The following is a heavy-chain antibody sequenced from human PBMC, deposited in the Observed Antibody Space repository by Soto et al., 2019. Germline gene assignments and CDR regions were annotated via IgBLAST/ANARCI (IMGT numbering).Heavy chain of an antibody. CDR1: GFTFSSYG. CDR2: IWYDGSNK. V-gene: IGHV3-33*01. D-gene: IGHD3-10*01. Sequence: GGSLRLSCAASGFTFSSYGMHWVRQAPGKGLEWVAVIWYDGSNKYYADSVKGRFTIYRDNSKNTLYLQMNSLRAEDTAVYYCARPYGSGSPYDAFDIWGQGTMVTVSS. CDR3: ARPYGSGSPYDAFDI. J-gene: IGHJ3*02.